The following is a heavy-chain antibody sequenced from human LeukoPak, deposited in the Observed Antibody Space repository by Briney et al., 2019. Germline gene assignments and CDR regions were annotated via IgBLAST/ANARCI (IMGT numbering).Heavy chain of an antibody. CDR1: GGTFSSYA. CDR3: ATYCGGDCYSY. J-gene: IGHJ4*02. Sequence: ASVKVSCKASGGTFSSYAINWVRQAPGQGREWMGRIIPILGIANYAQKFQGRVTITADKSTSTAYMELRSLRSEDTAVYYCATYCGGDCYSYWGQGTLVTVSS. D-gene: IGHD2-21*02. V-gene: IGHV1-69*04. CDR2: IIPILGIA.